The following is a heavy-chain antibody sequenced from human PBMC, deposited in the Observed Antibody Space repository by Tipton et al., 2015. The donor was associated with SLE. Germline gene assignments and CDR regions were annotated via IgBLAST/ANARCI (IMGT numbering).Heavy chain of an antibody. CDR1: GYTFNDYY. D-gene: IGHD3-10*01. CDR3: AKDFYGSGSYVDF. Sequence: QSGPEVKKPGASVKVSCKTSGYTFNDYYIHWVRLAPGQGLEWMGWINPNTGGVTYARKFQGRVTMTRDTSMTTAYMELSWLRSDDTAVYYCAKDFYGSGSYVDFWGQGTLVSVSS. J-gene: IGHJ4*02. V-gene: IGHV1-2*02. CDR2: INPNTGGV.